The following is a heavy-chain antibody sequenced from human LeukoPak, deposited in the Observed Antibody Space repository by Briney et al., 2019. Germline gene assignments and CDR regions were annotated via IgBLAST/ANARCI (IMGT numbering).Heavy chain of an antibody. CDR3: ARNIVVVVAATLLNWFDP. V-gene: IGHV1-2*02. Sequence: WASVKVSCKASGYTFTGYYMHWVRQAPGQGLEWMGWINPNSGGTNYAQKFQGRVTMTRDTSISTAYMELSRLRSDDTAVYYCARNIVVVVAATLLNWFDPWGQGTLVTVSS. D-gene: IGHD2-15*01. J-gene: IGHJ5*02. CDR1: GYTFTGYY. CDR2: INPNSGGT.